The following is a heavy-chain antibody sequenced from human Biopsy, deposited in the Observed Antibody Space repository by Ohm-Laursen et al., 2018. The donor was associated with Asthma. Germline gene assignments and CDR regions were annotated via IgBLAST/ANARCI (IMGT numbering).Heavy chain of an antibody. V-gene: IGHV3-30*04. Sequence: SLRLSCTASGFNLNTYTLSWVRQAPGQGLAWLSTISYDGKFRYFADSVKGRFTISRDYSKNTLYLQMNSLRLEDTGVYFCARDAGMDLAPGHWSFDLWGRGTMLTVSS. J-gene: IGHJ2*01. CDR2: ISYDGKFR. CDR1: GFNLNTYT. CDR3: ARDAGMDLAPGHWSFDL. D-gene: IGHD1-14*01.